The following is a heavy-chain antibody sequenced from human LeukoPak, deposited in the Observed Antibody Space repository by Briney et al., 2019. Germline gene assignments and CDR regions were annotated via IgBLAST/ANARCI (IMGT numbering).Heavy chain of an antibody. CDR1: GESFSGYY. CDR2: INHSGST. V-gene: IGHV4-34*01. D-gene: IGHD6-13*01. J-gene: IGHJ4*02. Sequence: SETLSLTCAVYGESFSGYYWSWIRQPPGKGLEWIGEINHSGSTNYNPSLKSRVTISVDTSKNQFSLKLSSVTAADTAVYYCAREGIAAAGTDYWGQGTLVTVSS. CDR3: AREGIAAAGTDY.